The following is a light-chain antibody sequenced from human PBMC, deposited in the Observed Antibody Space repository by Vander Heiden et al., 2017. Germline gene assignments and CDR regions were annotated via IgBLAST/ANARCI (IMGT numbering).Light chain of an antibody. CDR2: AAS. J-gene: IGKJ4*01. CDR3: QQSYSTPPLT. CDR1: QSISSY. V-gene: IGKV1-39*01. Sequence: VQMTHSPSSLSASVGDRVTITCRASQSISSYLNWYQQKPGKAHKLLIYAASSLQSGVPSRFSGSGSGTDFTLTISSLQPEDFATYYCQQSYSTPPLTFGGGTKVEIK.